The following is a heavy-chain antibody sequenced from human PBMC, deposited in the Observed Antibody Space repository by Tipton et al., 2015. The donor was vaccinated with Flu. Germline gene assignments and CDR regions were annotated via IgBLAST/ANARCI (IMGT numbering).Heavy chain of an antibody. CDR3: ARGSGSGTHVMFDY. CDR2: MSASGSS. V-gene: IGHV4-4*07. J-gene: IGHJ4*02. Sequence: TLSLTCTVSGDSMSSFYWTWIRQPAGKGLEWIGRMSASGSSKYKPSLKSRVTMSVDTSKNQFSLRLTSVTSADTAMYYCARGSGSGTHVMFDYWGQGTLVTVSS. CDR1: GDSMSSFY. D-gene: IGHD3-10*01.